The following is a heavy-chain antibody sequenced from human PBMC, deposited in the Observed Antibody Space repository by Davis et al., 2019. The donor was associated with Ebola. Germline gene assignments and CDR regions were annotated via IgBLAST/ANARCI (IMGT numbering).Heavy chain of an antibody. D-gene: IGHD2/OR15-2a*01. J-gene: IGHJ6*04. Sequence: GESLKISCAASGFIFSTYAMHWVRQGPGKGLEWVAEISYDATNEYYADSVKGRFTISRDNSKNTLYLQMNSLRAEDTAVYYCARDLSGYYYYGMDVWGKGTTVTVSS. V-gene: IGHV3-30*04. CDR1: GFIFSTYA. CDR2: ISYDATNE. CDR3: ARDLSGYYYYGMDV.